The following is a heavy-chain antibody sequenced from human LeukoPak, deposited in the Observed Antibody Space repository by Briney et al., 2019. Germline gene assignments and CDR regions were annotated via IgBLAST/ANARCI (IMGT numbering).Heavy chain of an antibody. Sequence: GGSLRLSCAASGFTFSSYAMHWVRQAPGKGLEWVAVISYDGSNKSYADSVKGRFTISRDNSKNTLYLQMNSLRAEDTAVYYCARDGPDWDYWGQGTLVTVSS. CDR2: ISYDGSNK. J-gene: IGHJ4*02. CDR1: GFTFSSYA. CDR3: ARDGPDWDY. V-gene: IGHV3-30-3*01. D-gene: IGHD3/OR15-3a*01.